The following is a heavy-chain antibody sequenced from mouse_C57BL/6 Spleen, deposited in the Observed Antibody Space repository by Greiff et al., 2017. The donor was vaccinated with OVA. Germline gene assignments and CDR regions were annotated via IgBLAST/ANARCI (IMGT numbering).Heavy chain of an antibody. J-gene: IGHJ1*03. D-gene: IGHD2-4*01. V-gene: IGHV5-17*01. CDR3: ARDYDVCYWYFDV. CDR1: GFTFSDYG. CDR2: ISSGSSTI. Sequence: EVHLVESGGGLVKPGGSLKLSCAASGFTFSDYGMHWVRQAPEKGLEWVAYISSGSSTIYYADTVKGRFTISRDNAKNTLFLQMTSLRSEDTAMYYGARDYDVCYWYFDVWGTGTTVTVSS.